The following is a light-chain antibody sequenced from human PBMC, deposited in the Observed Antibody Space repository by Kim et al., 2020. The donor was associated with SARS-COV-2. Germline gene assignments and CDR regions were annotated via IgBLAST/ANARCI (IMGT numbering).Light chain of an antibody. CDR2: LGS. J-gene: IGKJ2*01. V-gene: IGKV2-28*01. CDR1: QSLLHSNGYNY. Sequence: DIVMTQSPLSLPVTPGEPASISCRSSQSLLHSNGYNYLDWYLQKPGQSPQLLIYLGSNRASGVPDRFSGSGSGTDFTLKISRVEAEDVGVYYCMQALQPRFGQGTKLEI. CDR3: MQALQPR.